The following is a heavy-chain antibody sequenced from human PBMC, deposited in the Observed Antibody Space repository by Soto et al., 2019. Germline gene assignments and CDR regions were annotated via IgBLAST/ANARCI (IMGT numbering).Heavy chain of an antibody. Sequence: GGSLRLSCAASGFTFRSYWISWVRQAPGKGLEWLANIKQDGSEQYYVDSVRGRFTISRDNAKNSMYLQMNSLRVEDTGVYYCARDPDYYDSSGYYPEYFQHWGQGTLVTVSS. CDR3: ARDPDYYDSSGYYPEYFQH. CDR1: GFTFRSYW. CDR2: IKQDGSEQ. D-gene: IGHD3-22*01. J-gene: IGHJ1*01. V-gene: IGHV3-7*01.